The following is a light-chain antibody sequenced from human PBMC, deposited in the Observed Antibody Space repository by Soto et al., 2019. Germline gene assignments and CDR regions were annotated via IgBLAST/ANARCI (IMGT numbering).Light chain of an antibody. CDR3: QSYDSSLSGYV. CDR1: SSNIGAGYD. Sequence: QSVLTQPPSVSGAPGQRVTISCTGSSSNIGAGYDVHWYQQLPGTAPKLLIYANNNRPSGVPGRFSGSKSGTSASLAITGRQSEDEADDYCQSYDSSLSGYVFGTGTKLTVL. J-gene: IGLJ1*01. CDR2: ANN. V-gene: IGLV1-40*01.